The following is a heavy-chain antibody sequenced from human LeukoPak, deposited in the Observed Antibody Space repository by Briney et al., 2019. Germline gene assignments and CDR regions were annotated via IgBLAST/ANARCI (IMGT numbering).Heavy chain of an antibody. D-gene: IGHD1-26*01. J-gene: IGHJ4*02. Sequence: ASVKVSCKVSGYTLTELSMHWVRQAPGKGLEWMGGFDPEDGETIYAQKFQGRVTMTTDTSTNTAYMELRSLRSDDTAVYFCASTSMEVGATQFDYWGQGTLVTVSS. CDR2: FDPEDGET. V-gene: IGHV1-24*01. CDR3: ASTSMEVGATQFDY. CDR1: GYTLTELS.